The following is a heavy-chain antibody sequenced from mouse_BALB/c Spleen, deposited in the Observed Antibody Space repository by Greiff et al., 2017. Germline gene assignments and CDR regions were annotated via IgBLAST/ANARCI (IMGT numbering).Heavy chain of an antibody. CDR2: IRLKSNNYAT. Sequence: EVKVVESGGGLVQPGGSMKLSCVASGFTFSNYWMNWVRQSPEKGLEWVAEIRLKSNNYATHYAESVKGRFTISRDDSKSSVYLQMNNLRAEDTGIYYCTRATAYYFDYWGQGTTLTVSS. CDR1: GFTFSNYW. V-gene: IGHV6-6*02. D-gene: IGHD1-2*01. J-gene: IGHJ2*01. CDR3: TRATAYYFDY.